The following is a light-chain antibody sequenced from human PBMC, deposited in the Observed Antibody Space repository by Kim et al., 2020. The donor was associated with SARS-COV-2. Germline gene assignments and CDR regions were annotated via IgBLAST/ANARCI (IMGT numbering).Light chain of an antibody. CDR2: EVT. J-gene: IGLJ1*01. Sequence: QSALTQPPSASGSPGQSVTISCTGTSSDVGGYNYVSWYQQHPGKAPKLMIYEVTKRPSGVPDRFSGSKSGNTASLTVSGLQTEDEADYYCCSYVGSDNYVFGTGTKVTVL. CDR3: CSYVGSDNYV. CDR1: SSDVGGYNY. V-gene: IGLV2-8*01.